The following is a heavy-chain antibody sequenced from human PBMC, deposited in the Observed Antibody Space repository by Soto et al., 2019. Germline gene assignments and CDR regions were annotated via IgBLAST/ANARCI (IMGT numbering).Heavy chain of an antibody. V-gene: IGHV1-69*12. J-gene: IGHJ4*02. Sequence: QVQLVQSGAEVKKPGSSVKVSCTASGGTLRNLTISWVRQAPGQGLEWMGAIIPISRTTKYAQKFQGRVTLTADEPTNTVYKGLSSLKSEDTAVYYCARGGYSGDYWGQGTLISVSA. D-gene: IGHD5-12*01. CDR3: ARGGYSGDY. CDR2: IIPISRTT. CDR1: GGTLRNLT.